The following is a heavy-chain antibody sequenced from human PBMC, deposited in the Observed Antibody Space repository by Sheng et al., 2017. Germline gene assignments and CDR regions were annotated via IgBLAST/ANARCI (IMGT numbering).Heavy chain of an antibody. CDR3: AKIGERGYSYGGPDV. CDR1: GFSFSTYG. V-gene: IGHV3-33*06. CDR2: IWYDETYK. J-gene: IGHJ6*02. Sequence: QVQVVESGGGVVQPGRSLRLSCVASGFSFSTYGMHWVRQAPGKGLEWVAVIWYDETYKYYADSVKGRFIISRDNAKNTMFLEMNSLRAEDTAVYYCAKIGERGYSYGGPDVWGQGTTVTVSS. D-gene: IGHD5-18*01.